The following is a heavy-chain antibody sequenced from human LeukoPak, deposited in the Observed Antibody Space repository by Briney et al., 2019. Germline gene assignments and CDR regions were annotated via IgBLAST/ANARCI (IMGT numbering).Heavy chain of an antibody. Sequence: GGSLRLSCAASGFTLNNAWMSWVRQAPGKGLEWLGRIKRETDGGTTDYAAPVKGRFTISRDDSKNTLYLQMNSLKTEDTAVYYCTTWIQLPAFFDYWGQGTLVTVSS. D-gene: IGHD5-18*01. CDR3: TTWIQLPAFFDY. V-gene: IGHV3-15*01. CDR1: GFTLNNAW. J-gene: IGHJ4*02. CDR2: IKRETDGGTT.